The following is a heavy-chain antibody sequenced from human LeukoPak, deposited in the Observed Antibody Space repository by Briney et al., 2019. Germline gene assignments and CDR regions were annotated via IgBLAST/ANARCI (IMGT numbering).Heavy chain of an antibody. D-gene: IGHD3-22*01. J-gene: IGHJ4*02. CDR3: ARDGDDTSGYFSPFDY. CDR1: GFIFSDYY. V-gene: IGHV3-53*01. Sequence: GGSLRLSCAASGFIFSDYYMSWVRQAPGKGLEWVSVIYTGGTTYYADSVKGRFTISRDNSKNTLYLQMNSLRAEDTAVYYCARDGDDTSGYFSPFDYWGQGTLVTVSS. CDR2: IYTGGTT.